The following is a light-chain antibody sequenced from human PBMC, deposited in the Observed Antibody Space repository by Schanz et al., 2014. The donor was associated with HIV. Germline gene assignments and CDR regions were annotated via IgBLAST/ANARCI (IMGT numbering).Light chain of an antibody. CDR2: GVA. J-gene: IGLJ3*02. CDR1: SSDVGTYNS. Sequence: QSALTQPASVSGSPGQSITISCTGSSSDVGTYNSVSWYHQHPGKAPKLIIYGVANRPSGVSHRFSGSKSGNTASLTISGLQADDEADYYCSSYAGTNNLWVFGGGTKLTVL. CDR3: SSYAGTNNLWV. V-gene: IGLV2-14*03.